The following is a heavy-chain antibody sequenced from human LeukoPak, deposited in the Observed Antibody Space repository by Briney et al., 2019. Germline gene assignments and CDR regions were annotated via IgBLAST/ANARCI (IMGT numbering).Heavy chain of an antibody. J-gene: IGHJ5*02. D-gene: IGHD2-15*01. V-gene: IGHV3-21*01. Sequence: RGSLRLSCAASGFTFSSYSMNWVRQAPGKGLEWVSSISSSSSYIYYADSVKGRFTISRDNAKNSLYLQMNSLRAEDTAVYYCARVREGYCSGGSCYPEGFDPWGQGTLVTVSS. CDR1: GFTFSSYS. CDR3: ARVREGYCSGGSCYPEGFDP. CDR2: ISSSSSYI.